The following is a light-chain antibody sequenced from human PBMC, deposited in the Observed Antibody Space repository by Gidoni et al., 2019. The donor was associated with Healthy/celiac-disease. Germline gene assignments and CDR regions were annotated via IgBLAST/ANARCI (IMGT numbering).Light chain of an antibody. CDR2: DVS. CDR1: SSDVGGYNY. J-gene: IGLJ3*02. V-gene: IGLV2-11*01. Sequence: QSALTQPRSVSGSPGQSVPISCTGTSSDVGGYNYVSWYQQHPGKAPKLMMYDVSKRPSGVPDRFSGSKSGNTASLTISGLQAEDEADYYCCSYAGSYTPNWVFGGGTKLTVL. CDR3: CSYAGSYTPNWV.